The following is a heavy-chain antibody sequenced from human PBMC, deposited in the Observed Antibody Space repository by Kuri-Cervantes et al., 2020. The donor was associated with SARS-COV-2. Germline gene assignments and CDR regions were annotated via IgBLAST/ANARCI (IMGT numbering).Heavy chain of an antibody. D-gene: IGHD2/OR15-2a*01. CDR1: GFTSSKYA. V-gene: IGHV3-30*18. J-gene: IGHJ6*02. Sequence: GESLKISCAASGFTSSKYAVHWLRQAPGKGLEWVAIISFDGIDKYYGDSVKGRFTISRDNSKNTLYLQMNSLRAEDTAVYYCAKEISTTGHRYFYGMDVWGQGTTVTVSS. CDR3: AKEISTTGHRYFYGMDV. CDR2: ISFDGIDK.